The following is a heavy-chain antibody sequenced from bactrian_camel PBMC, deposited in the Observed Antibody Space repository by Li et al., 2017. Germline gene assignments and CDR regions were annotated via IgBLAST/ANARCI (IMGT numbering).Heavy chain of an antibody. CDR3: ARDSDCSGGDCYR. CDR2: IGGDASQ. V-gene: IGHV3S55*01. J-gene: IGHJ4*01. D-gene: IGHD2*01. Sequence: QVQLVESGGGSVQAGGTLRLSCTLSGYRVSDYCVGWFRQPPGKEREGVGAIGGDASQFYADSVKGRFTISRDNAKNTLYLQLGSLKTEDSAMYYCARDSDCSGGDCYRRGQGTQVTVS. CDR1: GYRVSDYC.